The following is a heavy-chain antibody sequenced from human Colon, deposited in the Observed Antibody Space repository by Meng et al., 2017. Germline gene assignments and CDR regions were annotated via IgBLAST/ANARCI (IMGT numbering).Heavy chain of an antibody. D-gene: IGHD4-23*01. V-gene: IGHV4-4*02. CDR1: GGSISSNYW. CDR2: IHHGGTT. CDR3: ARIDYGGNGIEKYFFDY. J-gene: IGHJ4*02. Sequence: QVRLQECGPGLVKPSGTLSLTCAVSGGSISSNYWWSWVRQSPKKGLEWIGEIHHGGTTNYNPSLKSRVTISVDTSNNQFSLKLSSVTAADTAVYYCARIDYGGNGIEKYFFDYWGQGTLVTVSS.